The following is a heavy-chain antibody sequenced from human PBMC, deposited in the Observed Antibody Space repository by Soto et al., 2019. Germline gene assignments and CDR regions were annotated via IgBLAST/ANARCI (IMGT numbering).Heavy chain of an antibody. Sequence: GSLRLSCAASGFTFISYAMSWVRQSAGKGLEWVSAISGSGGSTYYADSVKGRFTISRDNSKNTLYLQMNSLRAEDTAVYYCAKDLLIGSSGWPGYWGQGTLVTVSS. CDR3: AKDLLIGSSGWPGY. CDR2: ISGSGGST. CDR1: GFTFISYA. J-gene: IGHJ4*02. V-gene: IGHV3-23*01. D-gene: IGHD6-19*01.